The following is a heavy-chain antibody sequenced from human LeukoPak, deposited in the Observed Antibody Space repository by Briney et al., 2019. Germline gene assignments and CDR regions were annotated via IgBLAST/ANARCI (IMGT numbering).Heavy chain of an antibody. CDR1: GGSISSYY. Sequence: PSETLSLTCTVSGGSISSYYWSWIRQPPGKGLEWIGYIYYSGSTNYNPSLQSRVTISVDMSKDQFSLKLSSVTAADTAVYYCARGPYSSGWYSPLPFDYWGQGTLVTVSS. CDR2: IYYSGST. CDR3: ARGPYSSGWYSPLPFDY. D-gene: IGHD6-19*01. J-gene: IGHJ4*02. V-gene: IGHV4-59*01.